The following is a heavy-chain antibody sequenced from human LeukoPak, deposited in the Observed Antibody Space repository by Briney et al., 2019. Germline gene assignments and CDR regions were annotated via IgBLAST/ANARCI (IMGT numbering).Heavy chain of an antibody. V-gene: IGHV3-23*01. CDR2: ISGSGGST. J-gene: IGHJ4*02. CDR1: GFTFSSYA. Sequence: GGSLRLSCAASGFTFSSYAMSWVRQAPGKGLEWVSAISGSGGSTYYADSVKGRFTISRDNSKNTLYLQMNSLRAEYTAVYYCAKDRIVVVVAAASDYWGQGTLVTVSS. CDR3: AKDRIVVVVAAASDY. D-gene: IGHD2-15*01.